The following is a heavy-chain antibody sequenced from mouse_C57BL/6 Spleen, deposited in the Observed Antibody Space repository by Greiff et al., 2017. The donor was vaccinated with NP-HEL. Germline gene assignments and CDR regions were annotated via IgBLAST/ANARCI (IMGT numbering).Heavy chain of an antibody. V-gene: IGHV5-9*01. J-gene: IGHJ2*01. D-gene: IGHD4-1*02. CDR1: GFTFSSYT. CDR2: ISGGGGNT. Sequence: DVKLVESGGGLVKPGGSLKLSCAASGFTFSSYTMSWVRQTPEKRLEWVATISGGGGNTYYPDSVKGRFTISRDNAKNTLYLQMSSLRSEDTALYYCARHQLGYFDYWGQGTTLTVSS. CDR3: ARHQLGYFDY.